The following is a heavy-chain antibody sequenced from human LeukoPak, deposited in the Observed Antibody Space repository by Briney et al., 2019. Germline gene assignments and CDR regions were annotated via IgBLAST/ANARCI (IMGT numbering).Heavy chain of an antibody. V-gene: IGHV3-48*02. J-gene: IGHJ6*02. CDR3: ARGRRGYYGMDV. CDR1: GFTFSSYS. CDR2: ISSSSSTI. Sequence: GGSLRLSCAASGFTFSSYSMNWVRQAPGKGLEWVSYISSSSSTIYCADSVKGRFTISRDNAKNSLYLQMNSLRDEDTAVYYCARGRRGYYGMDVWGQGTTVTVSS.